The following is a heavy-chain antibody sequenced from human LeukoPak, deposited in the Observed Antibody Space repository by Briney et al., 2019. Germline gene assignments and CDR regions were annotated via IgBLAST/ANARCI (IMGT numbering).Heavy chain of an antibody. CDR3: ARVFDS. Sequence: SETLSLTCAVSGGSVSTSDYYWGWIRQSPVKGLEWIGDVFYTGKTNYNPSLRGRATISIDTSKNQFSLKLTYVTAADSAVYYCARVFDSWGQGTLVTVSS. CDR2: VFYTGKT. CDR1: GGSVSTSDYY. J-gene: IGHJ4*02. V-gene: IGHV4-39*07.